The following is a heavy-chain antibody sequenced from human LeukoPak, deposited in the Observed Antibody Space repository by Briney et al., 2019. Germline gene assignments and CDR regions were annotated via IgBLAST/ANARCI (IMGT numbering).Heavy chain of an antibody. CDR1: GASISSHY. CDR3: ARVLAIFGLDTTDFYMDV. CDR2: TSGSI. V-gene: IGHV4-59*11. D-gene: IGHD3/OR15-3a*01. Sequence: SETLSLTRAVSGASISSHYWSWIRQPPGKGLEWIGYTSGSISDNPSLKSRVAVSVDPSQNQVSLSLTSVTAADTAVYCCARVLAIFGLDTTDFYMDVWGKGTTVTVSS. J-gene: IGHJ6*03.